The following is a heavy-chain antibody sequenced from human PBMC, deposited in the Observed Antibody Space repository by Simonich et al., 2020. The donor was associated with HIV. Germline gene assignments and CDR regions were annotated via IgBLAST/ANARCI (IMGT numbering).Heavy chain of an antibody. V-gene: IGHV4-34*01. CDR1: GGSFSVYY. CDR3: ARGYHYDSSGYYQPAEYFQH. CDR2: FNHSGST. J-gene: IGHJ1*01. D-gene: IGHD3-22*01. Sequence: QVQLQQWGAGLLKPSETLSLTCAVYGGSFSVYYWSWHRQPPGKGLAWIGEFNHSGSTHYNPPLKSRVTISVDTSKNQFSRKLSSVTAADTAVYYCARGYHYDSSGYYQPAEYFQHWGQGTLVTVSS.